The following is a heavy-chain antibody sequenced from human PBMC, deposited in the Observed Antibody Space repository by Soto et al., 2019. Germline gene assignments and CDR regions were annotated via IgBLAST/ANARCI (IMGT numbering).Heavy chain of an antibody. CDR2: IYNSGST. D-gene: IGHD3-10*01. CDR3: ARDSYGSGSYLTV. J-gene: IGHJ4*02. CDR1: GGSINSGGYY. Sequence: PSETLSLTCTVSGGSINSGGYYWSWIRQHPGKGLEWIGYIYNSGSTYYNPSLKSRVTISVDTSKNQFSLKLSSVTAADTAVYYCARDSYGSGSYLTVWGQGTLVTVSS. V-gene: IGHV4-31*03.